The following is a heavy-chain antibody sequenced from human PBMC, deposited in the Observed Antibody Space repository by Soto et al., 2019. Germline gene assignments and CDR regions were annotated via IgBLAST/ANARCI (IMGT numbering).Heavy chain of an antibody. V-gene: IGHV1-18*01. CDR3: ARDLWLGTGLDY. CDR2: ISAYNGNT. Sequence: ASVKVSCKASGYTFTSYGISWVGQAAGQGLEWMGWISAYNGNTNYAQKLQGRITMTTDTPTRKAYMEMRSLRSDDTAVYYRARDLWLGTGLDYWGQGTLVTVSS. J-gene: IGHJ4*02. D-gene: IGHD3-10*01. CDR1: GYTFTSYG.